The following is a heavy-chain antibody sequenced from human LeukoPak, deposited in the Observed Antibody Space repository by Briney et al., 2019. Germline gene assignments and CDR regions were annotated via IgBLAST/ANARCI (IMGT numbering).Heavy chain of an antibody. J-gene: IGHJ3*02. CDR2: INSDGSYT. CDR1: GFTFSTDW. Sequence: GGSLRLAWYASGFTFSTDWMHWVRHAPGKGLVWVSLINSDGSYTDFADSVKGRFTISRDNAQSTLYLQMNSLRVEDTAGYYRGTELRDDGASSRNVFDIWGQGTVVSVSS. D-gene: IGHD4/OR15-4a*01. V-gene: IGHV3-74*01. CDR3: GTELRDDGASSRNVFDI.